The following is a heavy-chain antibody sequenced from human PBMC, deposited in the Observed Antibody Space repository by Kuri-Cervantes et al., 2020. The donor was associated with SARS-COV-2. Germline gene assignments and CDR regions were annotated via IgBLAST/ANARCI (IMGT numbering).Heavy chain of an antibody. V-gene: IGHV4-61*05. CDR1: RGSISSSSYY. Sequence: SETLSLTCTVSRGSISSSSYYWGWIRQPPGKGLEWIGYIYYSGSTNYNPSLKSRVTISVDTSKNQFSLKLSSVTAADTAVYYCARESAAGTPYSDYWGQGTLVTVSS. J-gene: IGHJ4*02. D-gene: IGHD6-13*01. CDR2: IYYSGST. CDR3: ARESAAGTPYSDY.